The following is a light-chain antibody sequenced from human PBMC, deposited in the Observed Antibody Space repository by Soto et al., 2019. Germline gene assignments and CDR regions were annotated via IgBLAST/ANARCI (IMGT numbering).Light chain of an antibody. CDR1: QSVSSSY. V-gene: IGKV3-20*01. CDR3: QQYGISPLT. CDR2: GAS. Sequence: EIVLTQSPGTLSLSPGERATLSCRASQSVSSSYLAWYQQKPGQAPRLLIYGASSRATGIPDRFSGSGSGTDFTLTISRLEPEDVAVYYCQQYGISPLTFGQGTKVEIK. J-gene: IGKJ1*01.